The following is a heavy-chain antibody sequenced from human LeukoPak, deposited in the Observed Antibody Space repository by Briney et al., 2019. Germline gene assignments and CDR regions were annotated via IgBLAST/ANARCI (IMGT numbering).Heavy chain of an antibody. CDR1: SYSVSSGYD. CDR3: ASSTAVIKAKKFPE. CDR2: ISHNADT. D-gene: IGHD1-14*01. Sequence: SETLSLTCDVSSYSVSSGYDWGWIRQRPGEGLEGFGTISHNADTYYTPSLKTRVTISVHPSNNQISLRPTSVSAADTAMYFCASSTAVIKAKKFPEWGQGTLVSVSS. V-gene: IGHV4-38-2*01. J-gene: IGHJ1*01.